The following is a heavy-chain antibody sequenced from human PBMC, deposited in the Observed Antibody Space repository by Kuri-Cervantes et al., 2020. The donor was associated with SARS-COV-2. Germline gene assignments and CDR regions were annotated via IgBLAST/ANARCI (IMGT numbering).Heavy chain of an antibody. V-gene: IGHV4-59*08. D-gene: IGHD3-10*01. CDR2: IYYSGST. CDR3: ARHTSTGWFDP. J-gene: IGHJ5*02. CDR1: GGSFSGYY. Sequence: SETLSLTCAVYGGSFSGYYWSWIRQPPGKGLEWIGYIYYSGSTNYNPALKSRVTISVDTSTNQFSLKLTSVTAADTAVYYCARHTSTGWFDPWGQGTLVTVSS.